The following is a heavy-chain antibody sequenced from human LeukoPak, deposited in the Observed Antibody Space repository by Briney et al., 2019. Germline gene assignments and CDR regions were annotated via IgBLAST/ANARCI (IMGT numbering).Heavy chain of an antibody. D-gene: IGHD4-17*01. V-gene: IGHV4-38-2*02. J-gene: IGHJ5*02. Sequence: SETLSLTCTVSGYSISSGYYWSWIRQPPGKGLEWIGEINHSGSTNYNPSLKSRVTISVDTSKNQFSLKLSSVTAADTAVYYSAKIPDPATVTTSFSWGQGTLVTVSS. CDR1: GYSISSGYY. CDR2: INHSGST. CDR3: AKIPDPATVTTSFS.